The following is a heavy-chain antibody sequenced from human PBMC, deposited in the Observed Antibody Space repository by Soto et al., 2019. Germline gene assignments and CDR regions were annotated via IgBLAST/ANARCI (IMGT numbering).Heavy chain of an antibody. CDR2: IHMTHNVI. D-gene: IGHD4-17*01. J-gene: IGHJ4*02. CDR1: GFNFPTYA. CDR3: VSDPDGDLDFDF. Sequence: EVQLVESGGELVQPGGSLRLSFAAAGFNFPTYAMNWVRQAPGKGLEWPSFIHMTHNVIFYAESARGRFIISRDNAKDSRYLQMNNLRVEETAVYYCVSDPDGDLDFDFRGQGNLVTASS. V-gene: IGHV3-48*01.